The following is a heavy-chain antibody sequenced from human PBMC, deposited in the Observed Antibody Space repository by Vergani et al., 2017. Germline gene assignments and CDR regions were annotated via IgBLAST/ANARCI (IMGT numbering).Heavy chain of an antibody. CDR3: AKSGPYYYDSSGYYYLHY. CDR2: ISGSGGST. J-gene: IGHJ4*02. Sequence: VQLVESGGGLVKPGGSLRLSCAASGFTFSDYYMSWIRQAPGKGLEWVSAISGSGGSTYYADSVKGRFTISRDNSKNTLYLQMNSLRAEDTAVYYCAKSGPYYYDSSGYYYLHYWGQGTLVTVSS. D-gene: IGHD3-22*01. V-gene: IGHV3-23*04. CDR1: GFTFSDYY.